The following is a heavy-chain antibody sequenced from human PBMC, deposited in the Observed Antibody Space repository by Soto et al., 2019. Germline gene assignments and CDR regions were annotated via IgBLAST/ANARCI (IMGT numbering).Heavy chain of an antibody. CDR2: ISGYNRDT. CDR1: GYTYISYG. D-gene: IGHD3-10*01. Sequence: QVQLVQSGAEVKKPGASVKVSCKASGYTYISYGLTWVRQAPGQGLEWMGWISGYNRDTNHAQKFQGRVTMTRDTSTSTAYMELRSLTPDDTAVYYFARAARAQGDCDYWGQGTLVTVSS. J-gene: IGHJ4*02. V-gene: IGHV1-18*01. CDR3: ARAARAQGDCDY.